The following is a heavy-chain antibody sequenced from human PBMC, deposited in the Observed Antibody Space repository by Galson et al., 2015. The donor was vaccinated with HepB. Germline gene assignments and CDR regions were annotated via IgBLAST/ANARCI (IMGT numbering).Heavy chain of an antibody. V-gene: IGHV3-15*07. Sequence: SLRLSCAASGFTFSNAWMNWVRQAPGKGLEWVGRIKSKTDGGTTDYAAPVKGRFTISRDGSKNTLYLQMNSLKTEDTAVYYCTTFRDYCGGDCYSEPAFDIWGQGTMVTVSS. J-gene: IGHJ3*02. D-gene: IGHD2-21*01. CDR1: GFTFSNAW. CDR3: TTFRDYCGGDCYSEPAFDI. CDR2: IKSKTDGGTT.